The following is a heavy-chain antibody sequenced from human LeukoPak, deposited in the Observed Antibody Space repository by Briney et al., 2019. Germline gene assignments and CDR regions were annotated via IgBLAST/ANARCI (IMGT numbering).Heavy chain of an antibody. CDR3: AVVTTTTFDY. D-gene: IGHD4-23*01. CDR1: GGSISSYY. Sequence: SETLSLTCTVSGGSISSYYWGWIRQPPGKGLEWIGSIYYSGSTYYNPSLRSRVTISVGTSKNQFSLKLSSVTASDTAVYYCAVVTTTTFDYWGQGTLVTVSS. V-gene: IGHV4-39*01. CDR2: IYYSGST. J-gene: IGHJ4*02.